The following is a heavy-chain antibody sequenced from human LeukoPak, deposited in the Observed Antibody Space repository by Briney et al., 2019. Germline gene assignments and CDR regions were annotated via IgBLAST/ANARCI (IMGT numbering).Heavy chain of an antibody. D-gene: IGHD3-3*01. CDR1: GGSFSGYY. CDR3: ARDTVGDNYDFWSN. CDR2: INHSGST. J-gene: IGHJ4*02. Sequence: SETLSLTCAVYGGSFSGYYWSWIRQPPGKGLEWIGEINHSGSTNYNPSLKSRVTISVDTSKNQFSLKLSSVTAADTAVYYCARDTVGDNYDFWSNWGQGTLVTVSS. V-gene: IGHV4-34*01.